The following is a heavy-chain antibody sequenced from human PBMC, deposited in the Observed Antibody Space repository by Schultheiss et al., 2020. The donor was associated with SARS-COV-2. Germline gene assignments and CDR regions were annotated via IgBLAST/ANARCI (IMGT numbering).Heavy chain of an antibody. CDR3: ARDQREYYYYGMDV. CDR1: GYTFSSFD. J-gene: IGHJ6*02. CDR2: IIPIFGTA. D-gene: IGHD1-26*01. Sequence: SVKVSCKASGYTFSSFDINWVRQATGQGLEWMGGIIPIFGTANYAQKLQGRVTMTTDTSTSTGYMELRSLRSDDTAVYYCARDQREYYYYGMDVWGQGTTVTVSS. V-gene: IGHV1-69*05.